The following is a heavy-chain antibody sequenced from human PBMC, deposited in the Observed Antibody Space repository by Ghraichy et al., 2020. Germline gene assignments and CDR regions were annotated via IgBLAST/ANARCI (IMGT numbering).Heavy chain of an antibody. CDR2: LYTSGED. CDR1: GFAVNRAF. D-gene: IGHD4-23*01. CDR3: AKATVVDAFDI. Sequence: GGSLRLSCAATGFAVNRAFLTWVRQAPGKGLEWVSVLYTSGEDYYADSVRGRVTVSRDNSNNTLFLQMTSLRVEDTAVYYCAKATVVDAFDIWGQGTVVTVSS. J-gene: IGHJ3*02. V-gene: IGHV3-53*01.